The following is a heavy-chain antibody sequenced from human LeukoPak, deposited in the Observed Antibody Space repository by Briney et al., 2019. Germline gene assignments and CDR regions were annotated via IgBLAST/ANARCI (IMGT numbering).Heavy chain of an antibody. D-gene: IGHD5-18*01. CDR3: ARHTALGSPLHY. V-gene: IGHV4-39*01. CDR1: GGSISSSAYY. J-gene: IGHJ4*02. Sequence: PSETLSLTCTVSGGSISSSAYYWGWIRQPPGQGLEWIGSIYYTGSTYYNPSLKTRVTISVDTSKNQFSLKLSSVIAADTAVYYCARHTALGSPLHYWGQGTLVTVSS. CDR2: IYYTGST.